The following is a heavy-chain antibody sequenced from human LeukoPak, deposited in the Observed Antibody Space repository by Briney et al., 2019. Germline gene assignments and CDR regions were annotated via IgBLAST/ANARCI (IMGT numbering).Heavy chain of an antibody. CDR2: INPNSGGT. Sequence: ASVKVSCKASGYTFTGYYMHWVRQAPGQGLEWMGWINPNSGGTNYAQKFQGWVTMTRDTSISTAYMELSRPRSDDTAVYYCARGPPVVYYGSGSLYNWFDPWGQGTLVTVSS. CDR3: ARGPPVVYYGSGSLYNWFDP. V-gene: IGHV1-2*04. D-gene: IGHD3-10*01. J-gene: IGHJ5*02. CDR1: GYTFTGYY.